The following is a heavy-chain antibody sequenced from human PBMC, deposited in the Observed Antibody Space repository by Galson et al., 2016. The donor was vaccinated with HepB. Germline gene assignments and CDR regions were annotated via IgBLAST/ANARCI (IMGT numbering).Heavy chain of an antibody. CDR3: ARWGPYGDLDY. Sequence: SMRRSCAASGFTFSTYDMTWVRLAPGKGLEWDSAVISSGDSTYYADSVRGRFTISGDSSKNTLYLQMNSLRVDDTAVYYCARWGPYGDLDYWGQGTRVTVSS. D-gene: IGHD4-17*01. CDR2: VISSGDST. J-gene: IGHJ4*02. V-gene: IGHV3-23*01. CDR1: GFTFSTYD.